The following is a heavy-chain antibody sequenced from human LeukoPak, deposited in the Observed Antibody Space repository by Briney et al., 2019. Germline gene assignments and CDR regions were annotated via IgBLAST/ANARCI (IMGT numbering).Heavy chain of an antibody. D-gene: IGHD4-23*01. Sequence: SETLSLTCTVSGGSISSYYWSWIRQPPGKGLEWIGEINHSGSTNYNPSLKSRVTISVDTSKNRFSLKLSSVTAADTAVYYCASLLRTRGYGGNFDYWGQGTLVTVSS. CDR1: GGSISSYY. CDR2: INHSGST. J-gene: IGHJ4*02. CDR3: ASLLRTRGYGGNFDY. V-gene: IGHV4-34*01.